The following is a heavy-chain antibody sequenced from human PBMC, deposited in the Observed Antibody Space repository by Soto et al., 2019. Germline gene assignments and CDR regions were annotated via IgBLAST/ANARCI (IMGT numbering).Heavy chain of an antibody. J-gene: IGHJ6*02. CDR3: ARESDFDFWSSNYIDGMDV. CDR1: GFTFNKYS. Sequence: EVQLVESGGGLVKPGGSLRLSCAASGFTFNKYSMNWVRQAPGKGLEWVSSITSNANRIYYADSVKGRFTISRENAQKSLFLQMNSLRVGDTAVYYCARESDFDFWSSNYIDGMDVWGQGTTVTVSS. D-gene: IGHD3-3*01. CDR2: ITSNANRI. V-gene: IGHV3-21*02.